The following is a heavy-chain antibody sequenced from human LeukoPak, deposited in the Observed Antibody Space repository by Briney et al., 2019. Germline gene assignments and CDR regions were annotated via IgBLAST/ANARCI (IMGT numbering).Heavy chain of an antibody. CDR1: GGSISSYY. CDR2: IYYSGST. D-gene: IGHD3-10*01. CDR3: ARVRVLLWFGELSAWFDP. J-gene: IGHJ5*02. Sequence: NPSETLSLTCTVSGGSISSYYWSWIRQPPGKGLEWIGYIYYSGSTNYNPSLKSRVTISVDTSKNQFSLKLSSVTAADTAVYYCARVRVLLWFGELSAWFDPWGQGTLVTVSS. V-gene: IGHV4-59*01.